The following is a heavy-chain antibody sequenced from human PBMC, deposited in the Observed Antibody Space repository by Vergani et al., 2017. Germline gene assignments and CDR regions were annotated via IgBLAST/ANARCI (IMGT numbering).Heavy chain of an antibody. CDR2: ISSSSSYI. CDR1: GFTFSSYS. J-gene: IGHJ5*02. Sequence: VQLVESGGGLVKPGGSLRLSCAASGFTFSSYSMNWVRQAPGKGLEWVSSISSSSSYIYYADSVKGRFTISRDNAKNSLYLQMNSLRAEDTAVYYCARVCAAADVNWFDPWGQGTLVTVSS. CDR3: ARVCAAADVNWFDP. V-gene: IGHV3-21*01. D-gene: IGHD6-13*01.